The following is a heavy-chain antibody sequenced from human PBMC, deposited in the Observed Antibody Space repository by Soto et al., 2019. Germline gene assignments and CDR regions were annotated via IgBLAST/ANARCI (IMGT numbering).Heavy chain of an antibody. CDR2: ISGSGGST. J-gene: IGHJ3*02. D-gene: IGHD6-19*01. CDR1: GFTFSSYA. Sequence: EVQLLESGGGLVQPGGSLRLSCAAYGFTFSSYAMSWVRQAPGKGLEWVSAISGSGGSTYYADSVKGRFTISRDNSKNTLYLQMNSLRAEDTAVYYCAKYSSGDDAFDIWGQGTMVTVSS. CDR3: AKYSSGDDAFDI. V-gene: IGHV3-23*01.